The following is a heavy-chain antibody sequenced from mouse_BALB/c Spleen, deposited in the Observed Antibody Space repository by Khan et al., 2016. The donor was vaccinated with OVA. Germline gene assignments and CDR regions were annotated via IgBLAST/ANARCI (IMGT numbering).Heavy chain of an antibody. J-gene: IGHJ4*01. CDR1: GYSITSDYA. CDR2: ISYSGST. CDR3: ARDGSRYNYAMDY. Sequence: LLESGPGLVKPSQSLSLTCTVTGYSITSDYAWNWIRQFPGNKLEWMGYISYSGSTNYNPSLKSRISITRDTPKNQFFLQLNSVTTEDTATYYCARDGSRYNYAMDYWGQGTSVTVSS. D-gene: IGHD2-3*01. V-gene: IGHV3-2*02.